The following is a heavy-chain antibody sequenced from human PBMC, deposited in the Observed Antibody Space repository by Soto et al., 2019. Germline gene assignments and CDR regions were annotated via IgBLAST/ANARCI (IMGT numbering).Heavy chain of an antibody. Sequence: ASVKVSCKASGYTFTGYYMHWVRQAPGQGLEWMGWINPNSGGTNYAQKFQGRVTMTRDTSISTAYMELSRLRSDDTAVYYCARRKLRFLECDYYYYGMDVWGQGTTVTVSS. CDR3: ARRKLRFLECDYYYYGMDV. V-gene: IGHV1-2*02. J-gene: IGHJ6*02. CDR1: GYTFTGYY. CDR2: INPNSGGT. D-gene: IGHD3-3*01.